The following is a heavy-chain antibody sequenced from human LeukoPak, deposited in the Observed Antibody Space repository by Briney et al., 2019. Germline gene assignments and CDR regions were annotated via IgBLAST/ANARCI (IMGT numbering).Heavy chain of an antibody. CDR2: IYSGGST. CDR1: GFTVSSNY. Sequence: GGSLRLSCAASGFTVSSNYMSWVRQAPGKGLEWVSVIYSGGSTYYADSVKGRFTISRDNSKNTLYLQMNSLRAEDMAVYYCAREGGGNSGLDYWGQGTLVTVSS. J-gene: IGHJ4*02. CDR3: AREGGGNSGLDY. D-gene: IGHD4-23*01. V-gene: IGHV3-53*01.